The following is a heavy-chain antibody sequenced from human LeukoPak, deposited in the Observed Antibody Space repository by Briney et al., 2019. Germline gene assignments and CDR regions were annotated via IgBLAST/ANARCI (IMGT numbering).Heavy chain of an antibody. Sequence: SETLSLTCAVYGGSFSGYYWSWIRQPPGKGLEWIGEINHSGSTNYNPSLKSRVTISVDTSKNQFSLKLSSVTAADTAVYYCARWLSAAVGAFDIWGQGTMVTVSS. CDR3: ARWLSAAVGAFDI. CDR2: INHSGST. CDR1: GGSFSGYY. D-gene: IGHD6-13*01. J-gene: IGHJ3*02. V-gene: IGHV4-34*01.